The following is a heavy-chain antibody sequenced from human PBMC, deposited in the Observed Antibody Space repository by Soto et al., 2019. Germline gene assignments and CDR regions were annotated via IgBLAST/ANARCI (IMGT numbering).Heavy chain of an antibody. D-gene: IGHD2-15*01. V-gene: IGHV3-23*01. Sequence: PGGSLRLSCAASGFTFSSYAMSWVRQAPGKGLEWVSAVSGGGGSTNYADSVKGRFTISRDNSKNTLYLQMNSLRAEDTAVYYCAKHAANYYYYYYMDVWGKGTTVTVSS. CDR3: AKHAANYYYYYYMDV. J-gene: IGHJ6*03. CDR1: GFTFSSYA. CDR2: VSGGGGST.